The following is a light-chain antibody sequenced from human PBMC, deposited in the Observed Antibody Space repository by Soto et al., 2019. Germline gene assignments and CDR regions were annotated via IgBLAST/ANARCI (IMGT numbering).Light chain of an antibody. Sequence: SVLTQPPSLSGSPGQSVTLSCIGTSSDVGSYNRVSWYQQSPGTAPKLIIYEVTNRPSGVADRFSGSKSGNTASLTISGLQAEDEADYYCISYTSRNALVFGGGTKVTVL. J-gene: IGLJ3*02. CDR3: ISYTSRNALV. CDR2: EVT. V-gene: IGLV2-18*02. CDR1: SSDVGSYNR.